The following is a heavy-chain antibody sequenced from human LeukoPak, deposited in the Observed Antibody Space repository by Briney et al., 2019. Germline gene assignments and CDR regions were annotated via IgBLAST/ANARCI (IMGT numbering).Heavy chain of an antibody. J-gene: IGHJ3*02. CDR2: IIPIFGTA. Sequence: SVKVSCKASGGTFSSYAISWVRQAPGQGLEWMGGIIPIFGTANYAQKFQGRVTITADESTSTAYMELSSLRSEDTAVYYCATQWELLRILDAFDIWGQGTMVTVSS. CDR1: GGTFSSYA. CDR3: ATQWELLRILDAFDI. D-gene: IGHD1-26*01. V-gene: IGHV1-69*13.